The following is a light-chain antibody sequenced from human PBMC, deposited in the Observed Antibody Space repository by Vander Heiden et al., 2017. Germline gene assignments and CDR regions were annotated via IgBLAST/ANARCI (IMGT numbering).Light chain of an antibody. V-gene: IGKV1-5*03. J-gene: IGKJ4*01. CDR2: KAS. Sequence: DIQMTQSPSTLSASVGDRVTITCRASQSISSWLAWYQQKPGKAPKLLIYKASSLESGVPSRFSGSGSGTEFTLTISSLQPDDFATYYCQQYNSYSPLTFGGGTKVXIK. CDR3: QQYNSYSPLT. CDR1: QSISSW.